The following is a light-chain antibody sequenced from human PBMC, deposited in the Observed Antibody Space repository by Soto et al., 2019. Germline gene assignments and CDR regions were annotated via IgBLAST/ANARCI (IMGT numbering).Light chain of an antibody. J-gene: IGLJ3*02. Sequence: QSVLTQPASVSGSPGQSITIYCTGTSSDFGGYNYLSWYQQQPGKVPRVMIYEVSNRHSGVSNRFSGSKSGNTTSLTISGLQAEHEADYFCSSYTTSGTPVFGGGTKLTVL. CDR3: SSYTTSGTPV. CDR2: EVS. CDR1: SSDFGGYNY. V-gene: IGLV2-14*01.